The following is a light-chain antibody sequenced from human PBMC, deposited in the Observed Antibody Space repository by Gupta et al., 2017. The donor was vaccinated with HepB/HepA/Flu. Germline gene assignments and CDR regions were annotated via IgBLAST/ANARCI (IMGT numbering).Light chain of an antibody. CDR2: INSDGSH. Sequence: QVVLTQSPSASASLGASVKLTCTLSSEHISYAIAWHQQQPEKGPRYLMNINSDGSHDKGDGIPDRFSGSSSGAERYLTISSLQSEDEADYYCQTWGTGIRVFGGGTKLTVL. CDR1: SEHISYA. V-gene: IGLV4-69*01. J-gene: IGLJ2*01. CDR3: QTWGTGIRV.